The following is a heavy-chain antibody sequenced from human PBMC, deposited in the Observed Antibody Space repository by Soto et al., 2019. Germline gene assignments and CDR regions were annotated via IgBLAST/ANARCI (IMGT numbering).Heavy chain of an antibody. Sequence: QVQLVESGGGVVQPGRSLRLSCAASGFTFSSYGMHRVRQAPGKGLEWVAVISYDGSNKYYADSVKGRFTISRDNSKNTLYLQMNSLRAEDTAVYYCAKGGEMATIDYWGQGTLVTVSS. J-gene: IGHJ4*02. CDR2: ISYDGSNK. V-gene: IGHV3-30*18. CDR3: AKGGEMATIDY. D-gene: IGHD3-16*01. CDR1: GFTFSSYG.